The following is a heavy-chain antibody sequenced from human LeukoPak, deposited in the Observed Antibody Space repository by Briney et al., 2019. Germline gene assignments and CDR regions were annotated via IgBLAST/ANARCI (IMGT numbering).Heavy chain of an antibody. V-gene: IGHV3-21*04. CDR2: ITSSSSYI. J-gene: IGHJ4*02. D-gene: IGHD4-11*01. CDR1: GFTFSSYN. CDR3: TKVRSGSSNWALRVFDY. Sequence: PGGSLRLSCAASGFTFSSYNMNWVRQAPGKRLEWVSSITSSSSYIYYADSVKGRFTISRDNSKSTLYLEMNSLRVEDTAVYYCTKVRSGSSNWALRVFDYWGQGTLVTVSS.